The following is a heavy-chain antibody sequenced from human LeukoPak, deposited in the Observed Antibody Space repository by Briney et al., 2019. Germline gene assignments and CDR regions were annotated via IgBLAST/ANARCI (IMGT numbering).Heavy chain of an antibody. CDR2: ISAYNGNT. CDR1: GYTFTSYG. Sequence: GASVKVSCKASGYTFTSYGISWVRQAPGQGLEWMGWISAYNGNTNYAQKLQGRVTMTTDTSTSTAYMELRSLRSDDTAVYYCASSREGRLQSPLDYWGQGTLVTVSS. J-gene: IGHJ4*02. D-gene: IGHD5-24*01. V-gene: IGHV1-18*01. CDR3: ASSREGRLQSPLDY.